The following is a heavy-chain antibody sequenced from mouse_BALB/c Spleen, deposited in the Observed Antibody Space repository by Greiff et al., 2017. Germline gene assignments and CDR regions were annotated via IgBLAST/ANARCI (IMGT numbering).Heavy chain of an antibody. CDR3: ARGGRQLGLQDAMDY. V-gene: IGHV5-6-5*01. CDR2: ISSGGST. Sequence: EVKLVESGGGLVKPGGSLKLSCAASGFTFSSYAMSWVRQTPEKRLEWVASISSGGSTYYPDSVKGRFTISRDNARNILYLQMSSLRSEDTAMYYCARGGRQLGLQDAMDYWGQGTSVTVSS. CDR1: GFTFSSYA. D-gene: IGHD3-2*01. J-gene: IGHJ4*01.